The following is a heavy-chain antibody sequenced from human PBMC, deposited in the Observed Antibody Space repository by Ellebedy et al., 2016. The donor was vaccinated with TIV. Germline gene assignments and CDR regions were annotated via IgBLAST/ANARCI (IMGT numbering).Heavy chain of an antibody. V-gene: IGHV1-18*04. CDR3: ARDYYDSSGYYPFDY. CDR2: INARNGNT. J-gene: IGHJ4*02. CDR1: GYTFTSYG. D-gene: IGHD3-22*01. Sequence: ASVKVSCKASGYTFTSYGISWVRQAPGQGLEWMGWINARNGNTKYSQKFQGRVTITRDTSASTAYMELSSLRSEDTAVYYCARDYYDSSGYYPFDYWGQGTLVTVSS.